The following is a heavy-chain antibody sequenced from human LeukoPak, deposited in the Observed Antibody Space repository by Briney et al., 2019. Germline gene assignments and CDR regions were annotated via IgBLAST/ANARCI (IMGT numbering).Heavy chain of an antibody. CDR1: GGSISTSSYY. CDR2: IFYSGST. V-gene: IGHV4-39*07. Sequence: KPSETLSLTCTVSGGSISTSSYYWGWVRQPPGKGLEWIGNIFYSGSTYYSPSLKSRVTISLDTSKNQFSLKLSSVTAADTAVYYCARDGWLQFSRYFQHWGQGTLVTVSS. CDR3: ARDGWLQFSRYFQH. D-gene: IGHD5-24*01. J-gene: IGHJ1*01.